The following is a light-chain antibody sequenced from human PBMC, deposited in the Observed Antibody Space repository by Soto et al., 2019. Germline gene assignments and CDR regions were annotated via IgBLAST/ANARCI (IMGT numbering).Light chain of an antibody. Sequence: DIQMTQSTSSLSASVGDRVTITCRASQSISSYLNWYQQKPGKAPKLLIYAASSLQSGVPSRFSGSGSGTDFTLTISSLQPEDFATYYCQQSYSSLLTFGPGTKVDIK. V-gene: IGKV1-39*01. J-gene: IGKJ3*01. CDR3: QQSYSSLLT. CDR1: QSISSY. CDR2: AAS.